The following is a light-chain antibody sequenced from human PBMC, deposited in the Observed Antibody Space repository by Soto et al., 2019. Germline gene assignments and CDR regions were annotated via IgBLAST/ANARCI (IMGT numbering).Light chain of an antibody. CDR1: QSVRSY. Sequence: EIVFAQSPATLSVSPGERATLSCRASQSVRSYLAWDQHRPGQAPSLLIYDASNRATGIPARFSGSGSGTDFTLTISSLEPEDAAVYYCQQRSNWPPITFGQGTRLEIK. V-gene: IGKV3-11*01. CDR3: QQRSNWPPIT. CDR2: DAS. J-gene: IGKJ5*01.